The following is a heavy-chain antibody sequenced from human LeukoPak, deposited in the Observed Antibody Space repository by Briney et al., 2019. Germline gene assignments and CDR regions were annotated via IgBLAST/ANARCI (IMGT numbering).Heavy chain of an antibody. V-gene: IGHV3-23*01. Sequence: PGGSLRLSCAASGFTFSSYAMSWVRQAPGEGLEWVSAISDSGGTTYYADSVNGRFTISRDNSKNTLYVQMNSLRGEDTAVYYCAKLTRGYCSSTACPNGFDPWDQGTLVTVSS. CDR1: GFTFSSYA. CDR3: AKLTRGYCSSTACPNGFDP. CDR2: ISDSGGTT. J-gene: IGHJ5*02. D-gene: IGHD2-2*01.